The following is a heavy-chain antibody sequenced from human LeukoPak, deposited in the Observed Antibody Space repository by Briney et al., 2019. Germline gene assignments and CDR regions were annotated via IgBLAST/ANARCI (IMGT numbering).Heavy chain of an antibody. D-gene: IGHD3-22*01. J-gene: IGHJ5*02. CDR2: INHSGST. V-gene: IGHV4-34*01. CDR1: GGSFSGYY. Sequence: SETLSLTCAVYGGSFSGYYWSWLRQPPGKGLEWIGEINHSGSTNSNPSLKGRVTISVDTSENQFSLKLSSVTAADTALYYCARSHYYDSSGSKNNWFDPWGQGTLVTVSS. CDR3: ARSHYYDSSGSKNNWFDP.